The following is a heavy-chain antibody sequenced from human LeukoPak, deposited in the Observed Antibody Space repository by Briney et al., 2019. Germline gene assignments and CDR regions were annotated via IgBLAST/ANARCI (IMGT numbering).Heavy chain of an antibody. D-gene: IGHD3-10*01. CDR3: ARAQYSYGSGSYERDY. Sequence: PGGSLTLSCAASGFALSSYTMSWVRQAPGKGLEWVAVIYGGDSTYYADSVKGRFTISRDNSKNTLYLQMNSLRAEDTAVYYCARAQYSYGSGSYERDYWGQGTLVTVSS. CDR1: GFALSSYT. V-gene: IGHV3-66*01. J-gene: IGHJ4*02. CDR2: IYGGDST.